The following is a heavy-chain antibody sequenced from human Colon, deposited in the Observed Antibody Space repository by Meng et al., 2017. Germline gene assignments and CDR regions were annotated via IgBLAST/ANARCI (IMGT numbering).Heavy chain of an antibody. V-gene: IGHV4-39*07. CDR3: ARHGGWHFDY. Sequence: LELPESGPGLVKPSATLSLTCTVSGDSISSGSYYWGWIRQPPGKGLEWVGSAYYSGNTYYNPSLKSRVTMSVDTSKNQISLRVTSVTAADTAVYYCARHGGWHFDYWGQGALVTVSS. D-gene: IGHD6-19*01. J-gene: IGHJ4*02. CDR2: AYYSGNT. CDR1: GDSISSGSYY.